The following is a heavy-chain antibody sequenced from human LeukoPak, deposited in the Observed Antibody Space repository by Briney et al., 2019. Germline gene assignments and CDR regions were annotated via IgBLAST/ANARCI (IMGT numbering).Heavy chain of an antibody. V-gene: IGHV1-46*01. D-gene: IGHD2-2*02. CDR1: GYTFTSYY. CDR3: ARDLGFYCSGNRCYKGWFDP. CDR2: INPSGGST. J-gene: IGHJ5*02. Sequence: ASVKVSCTASGYTFTSYYMHWVRQAPGQGLEWMGIINPSGGSTTYAQKFQGRVTMTRDMSTSTVYMELSSLRSEDTAVYYCARDLGFYCSGNRCYKGWFDPWGQGTLVTVSS.